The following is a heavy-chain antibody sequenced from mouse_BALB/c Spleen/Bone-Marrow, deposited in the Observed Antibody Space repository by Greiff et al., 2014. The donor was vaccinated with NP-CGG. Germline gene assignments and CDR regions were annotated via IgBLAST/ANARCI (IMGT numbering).Heavy chain of an antibody. V-gene: IGHV14-3*02. J-gene: IGHJ3*01. Sequence: VQLQQSGAELVKPGASVKLSCTASGFNIKDTYMHWVKQRPEQGLEWIGRIDPANGNTKYDPKFQGKATITADTSSNTAYLQLSSLTSEDTAVYYCATYYYGSSWGFAYWGHGTLVTVSA. CDR2: IDPANGNT. CDR1: GFNIKDTY. D-gene: IGHD1-1*01. CDR3: ATYYYGSSWGFAY.